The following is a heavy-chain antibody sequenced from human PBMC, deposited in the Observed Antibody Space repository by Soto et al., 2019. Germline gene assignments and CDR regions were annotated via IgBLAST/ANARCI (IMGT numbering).Heavy chain of an antibody. J-gene: IGHJ6*03. Sequence: SETLSLTCTVSGGSISNFYWSWIRQPPGKGLEWIGYVYYTGSTSYNPSLKRRVTFSADSSRGQFSLKLNSVTAADTAVYYCARTVLVLGLFAGSFVDYYYYMDVWGQGTPVTVPS. V-gene: IGHV4-59*08. CDR3: ARTVLVLGLFAGSFVDYYYYMDV. CDR2: VYYTGST. D-gene: IGHD2-21*01. CDR1: GGSISNFY.